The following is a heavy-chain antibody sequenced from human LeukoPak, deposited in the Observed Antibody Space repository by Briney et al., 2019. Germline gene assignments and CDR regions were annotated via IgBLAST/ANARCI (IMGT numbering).Heavy chain of an antibody. Sequence: ASVKVSCKASGGTFSSYAISWVRQAPGQGLEWMGGIIPIFGTANYAQKFQGRVTITADESTSTAYMELSRLRSDDTAVYYCARESQEGYYYDNSGMDVWGKGTTVTVSS. D-gene: IGHD3-22*01. CDR3: ARESQEGYYYDNSGMDV. J-gene: IGHJ6*04. CDR1: GGTFSSYA. V-gene: IGHV1-69*01. CDR2: IIPIFGTA.